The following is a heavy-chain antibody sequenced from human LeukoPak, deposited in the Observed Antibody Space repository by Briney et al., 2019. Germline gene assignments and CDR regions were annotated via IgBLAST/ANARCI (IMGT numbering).Heavy chain of an antibody. V-gene: IGHV4-59*01. CDR3: ARDGGGDAHFDY. Sequence: PSETLSLTCTVSGGSISSYYWSWIRQPPGKGLEWIRYIYYSGSTNYNPSLKSRVTISVDTSKNQFSLKLSSVTAADTAVYYCARDGGGDAHFDYWGQGTLVTVSS. CDR1: GGSISSYY. J-gene: IGHJ4*02. D-gene: IGHD3-16*01. CDR2: IYYSGST.